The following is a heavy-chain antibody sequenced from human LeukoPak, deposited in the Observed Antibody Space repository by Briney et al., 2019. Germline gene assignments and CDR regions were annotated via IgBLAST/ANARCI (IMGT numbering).Heavy chain of an antibody. CDR1: GGSISDYY. V-gene: IGHV4-59*01. Sequence: SETLSLTCTVSGGSISDYYWSWIRQPPGKGLEWIGYIYYSGSTNYNPSLKSRVTISVDTSKNQFSLKLSSVTAADAAVYYCAREPESGSYNDYWGQETLVTVSS. CDR2: IYYSGST. D-gene: IGHD3-10*01. CDR3: AREPESGSYNDY. J-gene: IGHJ4*02.